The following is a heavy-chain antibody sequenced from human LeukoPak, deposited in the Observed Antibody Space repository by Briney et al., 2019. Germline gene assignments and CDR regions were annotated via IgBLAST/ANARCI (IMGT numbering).Heavy chain of an antibody. CDR3: ARDRYCSSTSCYSDAFDI. D-gene: IGHD2-2*01. CDR2: IIPIFGTA. J-gene: IGHJ3*02. V-gene: IGHV1-69*05. Sequence: ASVKVSCKASGGTFSSYAISWVRQAPGQGLEWMGGIIPIFGTANYAQKFQGRVTITTDESTSTAYMELSSLRSEDTAVYYCARDRYCSSTSCYSDAFDIWGQGTMVTVSS. CDR1: GGTFSSYA.